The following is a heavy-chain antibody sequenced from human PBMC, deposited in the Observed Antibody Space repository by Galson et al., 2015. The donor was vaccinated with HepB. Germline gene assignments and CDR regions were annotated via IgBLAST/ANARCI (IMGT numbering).Heavy chain of an antibody. CDR3: ARDSSRGYSYGPYNYYYYYMDV. V-gene: IGHV1-2*02. D-gene: IGHD5-18*01. J-gene: IGHJ6*03. CDR2: INPNNGGT. CDR1: QYTFTGHY. Sequence: SVKVSCKASQYTFTGHYIHWVRQAPGQGLEWMGWINPNNGGTSYAQKFQGRATMTRDTSISTAYMELSGLTSDDTAVYYCARDSSRGYSYGPYNYYYYYMDVWGKGTAVTGSS.